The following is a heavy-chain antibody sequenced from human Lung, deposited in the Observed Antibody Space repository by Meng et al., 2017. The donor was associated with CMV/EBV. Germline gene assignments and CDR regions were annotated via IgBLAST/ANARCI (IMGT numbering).Heavy chain of an antibody. CDR2: ISARISYI. Sequence: SCAASGFIFSSFNMNWVRQAPGKGLEWVSSISARISYIYYADSVKGRVTISRDNPKDCLYLQMNSLRVEDTATYVCARGDTVVFTEGLSAIDYWXQGTLVTVSS. CDR1: GFIFSSFN. V-gene: IGHV3-21*01. J-gene: IGHJ4*02. D-gene: IGHD5-18*01. CDR3: ARGDTVVFTEGLSAIDY.